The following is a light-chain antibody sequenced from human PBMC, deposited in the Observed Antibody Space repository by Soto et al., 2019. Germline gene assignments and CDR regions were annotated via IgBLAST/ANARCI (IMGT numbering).Light chain of an antibody. CDR3: MQSTQLLLYT. J-gene: IGKJ2*01. CDR2: EVS. V-gene: IGKV2D-29*01. Sequence: DIVMTQTPLSLSVTPGQPASISCRSSQSLQHGDGKTYLYWYLQRPGQPPQLLIYEVSNRLSGEPXRXSGSGSATDFTLKISRVEAADVGVYYCMQSTQLLLYTFGQGTKLEI. CDR1: QSLQHGDGKTY.